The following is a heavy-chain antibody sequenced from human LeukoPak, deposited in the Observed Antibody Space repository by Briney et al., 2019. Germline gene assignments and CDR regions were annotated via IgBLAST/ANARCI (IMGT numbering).Heavy chain of an antibody. D-gene: IGHD3-3*01. CDR1: GGTFSSYA. CDR3: ARMGPFYYFDY. V-gene: IGHV1-69*13. CDR2: IIPIFGTA. J-gene: IGHJ4*02. Sequence: GASVKVSCKASGGTFSSYAISWVRQAPGQGLEWMGGIIPIFGTANYAQKFQGRVTITADESTSTAYMELSSLRSDDTAVYYCARMGPFYYFDYWGQGTLVTVSS.